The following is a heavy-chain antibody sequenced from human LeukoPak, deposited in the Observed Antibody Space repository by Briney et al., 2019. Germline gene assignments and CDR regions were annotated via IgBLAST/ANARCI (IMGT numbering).Heavy chain of an antibody. CDR3: AGRDCSSTSCFIYYMDV. D-gene: IGHD2-2*01. CDR2: INHSGST. V-gene: IGHV4-34*01. Sequence: PSETLSLTCAVYGVSFSGYYWSWIRQPPGKGLEWIGEINHSGSTNYNPSLKSRVTISVDTSKNQFSLKLSSVTAADTAVYYCAGRDCSSTSCFIYYMDVWGKGTTVTVSS. J-gene: IGHJ6*03. CDR1: GVSFSGYY.